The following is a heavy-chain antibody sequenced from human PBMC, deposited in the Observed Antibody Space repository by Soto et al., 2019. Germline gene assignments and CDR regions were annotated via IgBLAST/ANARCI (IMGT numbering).Heavy chain of an antibody. D-gene: IGHD6-19*01. CDR2: IYYSGNT. Sequence: SETLSLTCSVSSASLSSSTYYWSWIRQPPGRGPEWIGSIYYSGNTYYKPSLKSRVSISIDTSRNQFSLRLTSVTAADTAVYYCARDGAVYMDVWGQGTTVTVSS. V-gene: IGHV4-39*07. J-gene: IGHJ6*02. CDR1: SASLSSSTYY. CDR3: ARDGAVYMDV.